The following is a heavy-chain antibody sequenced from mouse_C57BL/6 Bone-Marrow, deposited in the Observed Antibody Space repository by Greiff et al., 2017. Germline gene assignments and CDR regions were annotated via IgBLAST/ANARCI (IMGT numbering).Heavy chain of an antibody. D-gene: IGHD1-1*01. V-gene: IGHV1-53*01. Sequence: VQLQQPGTELVKPGASVKLSCKASGYTFTSYWMHWVKQRPGQGLEWIGNINPSNGGTNYNEKFKSKATLTVDKSSSTAYMQLSSLKSEDSAVYNCARSDYGSSFDYWGQGTTLTVSS. CDR1: GYTFTSYW. CDR2: INPSNGGT. J-gene: IGHJ2*01. CDR3: ARSDYGSSFDY.